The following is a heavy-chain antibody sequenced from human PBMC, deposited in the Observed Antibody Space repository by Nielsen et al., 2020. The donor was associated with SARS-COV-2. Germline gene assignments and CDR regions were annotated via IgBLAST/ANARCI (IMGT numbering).Heavy chain of an antibody. V-gene: IGHV4-34*01. CDR3: ARANPGLIQLDQ. CDR1: FGSFSDYS. J-gene: IGHJ5*02. D-gene: IGHD1-14*01. Sequence: SETLSLPCGVSFGSFSDYSWGWIRQPPGKGLEWIGVITYSGSTNYNPSLMSRVTISIVPSKSQFSLRLSSLTAADTATYYCARANPGLIQLDQWGQGTPVIVSS. CDR2: ITYSGST.